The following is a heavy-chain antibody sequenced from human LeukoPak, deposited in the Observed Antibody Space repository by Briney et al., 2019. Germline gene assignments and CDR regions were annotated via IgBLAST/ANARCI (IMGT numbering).Heavy chain of an antibody. CDR3: AKSYNGYESKPDY. J-gene: IGHJ4*02. CDR1: GFTCSSYA. V-gene: IGHV3-23*01. D-gene: IGHD5-12*01. Sequence: GGSLRLSCAASGFTCSSYAMSWVRQAPGKGLEWVSSISNSGGRTFYTDSVKGRFTISRDNSKITLYLQMNSLRAEDTAVYYCAKSYNGYESKPDYWGQGTLVTVSS. CDR2: ISNSGGRT.